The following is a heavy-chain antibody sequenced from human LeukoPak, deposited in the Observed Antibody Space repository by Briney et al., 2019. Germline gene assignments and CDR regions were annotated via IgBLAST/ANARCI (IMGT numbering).Heavy chain of an antibody. Sequence: GGSLRLSCAASGFTFSSYAMSWVRQAPGKGLEWVSAISGSGGSTYYADSVKGRFTISRDNSKNTLYLQMNSLRAEDTAVYYCARLSETPAFYPGGRYLYLAYWGQGAQVTVSS. CDR2: ISGSGGST. CDR3: ARLSETPAFYPGGRYLYLAY. V-gene: IGHV3-23*01. D-gene: IGHD2-8*02. J-gene: IGHJ4*02. CDR1: GFTFSSYA.